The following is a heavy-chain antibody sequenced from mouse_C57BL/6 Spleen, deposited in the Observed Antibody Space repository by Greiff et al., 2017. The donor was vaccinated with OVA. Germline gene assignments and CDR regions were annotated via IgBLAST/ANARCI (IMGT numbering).Heavy chain of an antibody. CDR2: IYPGSGST. Sequence: VQLQQSGAELVKPGASVKMSCKASGYTFTSYWITWVKQRPGQGLEWIGDIYPGSGSTNYNEKFKSKATLTVDTSSSTAYMQLSSLTSEDSAVYYCARKLSSYYYFDYWGQGTTLTVSS. V-gene: IGHV1-55*01. D-gene: IGHD1-1*01. CDR3: ARKLSSYYYFDY. CDR1: GYTFTSYW. J-gene: IGHJ2*01.